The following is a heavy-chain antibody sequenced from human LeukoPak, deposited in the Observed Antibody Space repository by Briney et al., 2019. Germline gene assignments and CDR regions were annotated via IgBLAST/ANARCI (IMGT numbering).Heavy chain of an antibody. D-gene: IGHD3-22*01. CDR2: IYSGGST. Sequence: GGSLRLSCAASGFTVSSNYMSWVRQAPGKGLEWVSVIYSGGSTYYADSVKGRFTISRDNSENTLYLQMDSLRAEDTAVYYCATSPEGYYDSSGYRDAFDIWGQGTMVTVSS. J-gene: IGHJ3*02. V-gene: IGHV3-66*01. CDR1: GFTVSSNY. CDR3: ATSPEGYYDSSGYRDAFDI.